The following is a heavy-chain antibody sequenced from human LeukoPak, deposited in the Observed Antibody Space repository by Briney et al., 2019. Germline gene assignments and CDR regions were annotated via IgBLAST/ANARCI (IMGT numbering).Heavy chain of an antibody. CDR2: IWYDGSNK. CDR1: GFTFSGFG. V-gene: IGHV3-33*01. Sequence: GRSLRLSCAASGFTFSGFGMHWVRQAPGKGLEWVAGIWYDGSNKNYADSVKGRFTISRDNSNNTLYLQMNSLRAEDTAVYYCARGMGATSSGYFQDWGQGTLVTVSS. J-gene: IGHJ1*01. CDR3: ARGMGATSSGYFQD. D-gene: IGHD1-26*01.